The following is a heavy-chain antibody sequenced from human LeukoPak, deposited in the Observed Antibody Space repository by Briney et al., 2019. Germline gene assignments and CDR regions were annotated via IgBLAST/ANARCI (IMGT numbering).Heavy chain of an antibody. D-gene: IGHD2-21*02. V-gene: IGHV1-24*01. CDR2: FDPEDGET. CDR3: ATPPHIVVVTADSGLHS. CDR1: GYTLTQLS. Sequence: ASVKVSCKVSGYTLTQLSMHWVRQAPGRGLEWMGGFDPEDGETIYAQKFQGRVTMTEDTSTDTAYMELSSLRSEDTAVYYCATPPHIVVVTADSGLHSWGQGTLVTVSS. J-gene: IGHJ4*02.